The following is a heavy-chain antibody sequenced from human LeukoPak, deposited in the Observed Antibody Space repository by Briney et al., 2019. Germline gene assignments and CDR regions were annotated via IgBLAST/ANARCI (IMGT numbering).Heavy chain of an antibody. V-gene: IGHV1-18*01. Sequence: VASVKVSCKASGYTFTNYDIDWVRQATGQGLEWMGWISAYNGNTNYAQKLQGRVTMTTDTSTSTAYMELRSLRSDDTAVYYCARVYVGGAFDIWGQGTMVTVSS. D-gene: IGHD2/OR15-2a*01. J-gene: IGHJ3*02. CDR3: ARVYVGGAFDI. CDR2: ISAYNGNT. CDR1: GYTFTNYD.